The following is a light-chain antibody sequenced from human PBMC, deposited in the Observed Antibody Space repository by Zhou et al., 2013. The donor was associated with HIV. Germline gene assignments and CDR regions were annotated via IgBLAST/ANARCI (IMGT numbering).Light chain of an antibody. CDR1: QSVSSSY. J-gene: IGKJ3*01. V-gene: IGKV3-20*01. Sequence: EIVLTQSPGTLSLSPGERATLSCRASQSVSSSYLAWYQQKPGQAPRPLIYRASSRATGIPDRFSGSGSGTDFTLTISRLEPEDFAVYYCQQYGSAPFTFGPGTKVDIK. CDR3: QQYGSAPFT. CDR2: RAS.